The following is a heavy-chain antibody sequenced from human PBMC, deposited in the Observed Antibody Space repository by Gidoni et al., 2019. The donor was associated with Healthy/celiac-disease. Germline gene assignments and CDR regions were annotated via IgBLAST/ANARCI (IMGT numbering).Heavy chain of an antibody. V-gene: IGHV3-23*01. CDR1: GFTFRCYA. D-gene: IGHD3-10*01. CDR3: AKVRDMVRGVIKPDAFDI. J-gene: IGHJ3*02. Sequence: EVPLLESGGGLVQPGGSLRLSCAASGFTFRCYAMSGVRQAPGKGLEWVSAISGSGGSTYYADSVKGRFTISRDNSKNTLYLQMNSLRAEDTAVYYCAKVRDMVRGVIKPDAFDIWGQGTMVTVSS. CDR2: ISGSGGST.